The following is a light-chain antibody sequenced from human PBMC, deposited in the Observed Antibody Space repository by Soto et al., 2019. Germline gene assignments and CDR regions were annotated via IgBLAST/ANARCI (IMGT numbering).Light chain of an antibody. J-gene: IGKJ5*01. CDR3: QQYGSSSIT. Sequence: EIVLTQSAGSLSLSPGERATLSYRASQSVSSSYLAWYQQKPGQAPRLLIYGASSRATGIPDRFSGSGSGTDFTLTISRLEPEDFAVYYCQQYGSSSITFGQGTRLEIK. CDR2: GAS. CDR1: QSVSSSY. V-gene: IGKV3-20*01.